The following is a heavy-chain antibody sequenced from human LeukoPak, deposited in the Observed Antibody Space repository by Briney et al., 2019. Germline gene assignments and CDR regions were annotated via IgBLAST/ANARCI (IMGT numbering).Heavy chain of an antibody. J-gene: IGHJ4*02. D-gene: IGHD5-18*01. Sequence: SETLSLTCAVSGYSISSGYYGGWIRQPPGRGLEWIGSIYHSRSTYYNPSLKSRVTISVDTSKNQFSLRLSSVTAADTAVYYCARARRGYSYEPFDYWGQGTLVTVSS. CDR3: ARARRGYSYEPFDY. V-gene: IGHV4-38-2*01. CDR1: GYSISSGYY. CDR2: IYHSRST.